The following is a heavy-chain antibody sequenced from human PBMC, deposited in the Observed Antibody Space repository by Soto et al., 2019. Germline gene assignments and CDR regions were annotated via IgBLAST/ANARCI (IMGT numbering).Heavy chain of an antibody. Sequence: VQLVESGGGVVQPGRSLRLLCAASGFSLSRYGMHWVRQAPGMGLEWVAVISWDGLAQYYADSVKGRFTISRDNSQSTLYLQMNSLRTEDTAIYYCAKETIQVGGPNYFDYWGQGALVTVSS. CDR3: AKETIQVGGPNYFDY. V-gene: IGHV3-30*18. J-gene: IGHJ4*02. D-gene: IGHD1-1*01. CDR1: GFSLSRYG. CDR2: ISWDGLAQ.